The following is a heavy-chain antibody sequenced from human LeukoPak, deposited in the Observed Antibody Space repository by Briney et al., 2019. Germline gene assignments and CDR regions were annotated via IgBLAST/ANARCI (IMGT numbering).Heavy chain of an antibody. D-gene: IGHD4-17*01. Sequence: GGSLRLSCAASGVTFSSYGMHWVRQAPGKGLEWVAVISYDGSNKYYADSVKGRFTISRDNSKNTLYLQMNSLSAEDTAVYYCAKHGAVDYWGQGTLVTVSS. J-gene: IGHJ4*02. V-gene: IGHV3-30*18. CDR3: AKHGAVDY. CDR1: GVTFSSYG. CDR2: ISYDGSNK.